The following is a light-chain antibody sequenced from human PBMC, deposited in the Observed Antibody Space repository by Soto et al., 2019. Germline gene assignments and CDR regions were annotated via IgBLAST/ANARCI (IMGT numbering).Light chain of an antibody. V-gene: IGKV3-20*01. J-gene: IGKJ1*01. CDR1: QSVSSN. CDR3: QQYGSSGT. Sequence: DILLTRSPATLSFSPAGIATLSFRASQSVSSNLAWYQQKPGQAPRLLIQRASTRATGIPDRFSGSGSGTDFTLTISRLETEDFAVYYCQQYGSSGTFGQGTKVDIK. CDR2: RAS.